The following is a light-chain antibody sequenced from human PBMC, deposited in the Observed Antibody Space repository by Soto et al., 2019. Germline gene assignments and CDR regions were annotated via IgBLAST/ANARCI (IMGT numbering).Light chain of an antibody. V-gene: IGLV1-47*02. CDR3: AVWDDGLSGWV. Sequence: QSVLTQPPSASGTPGQSVTISCSGSSSNIGNNFVFWYHQVPGTAPVLLIYANTQRSSGVPDRVSGSKSGTSASLAISGLRDDDEGDYYCAVWDDGLSGWVLGGGTKVNVL. CDR2: ANT. J-gene: IGLJ3*02. CDR1: SSNIGNNF.